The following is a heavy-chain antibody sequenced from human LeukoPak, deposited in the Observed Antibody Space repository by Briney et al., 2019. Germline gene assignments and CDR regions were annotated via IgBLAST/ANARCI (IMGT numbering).Heavy chain of an antibody. CDR1: GFTYSNYA. J-gene: IGHJ4*02. V-gene: IGHV3-23*01. Sequence: GGSLRLSCAASGFTYSNYAMSGVRQAPGQGLEWVSDISGGGGFAYYADSVKGRFTISRDNAKNSLYIEMNSLRAEDTAVYDCARVDNWIPDYWGQGTLVTVSS. CDR2: ISGGGGFA. CDR3: ARVDNWIPDY. D-gene: IGHD1-1*01.